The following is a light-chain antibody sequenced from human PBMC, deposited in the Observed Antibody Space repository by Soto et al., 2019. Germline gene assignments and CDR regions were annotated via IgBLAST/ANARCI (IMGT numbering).Light chain of an antibody. V-gene: IGLV2-8*01. CDR2: EVS. CDR3: TSYSGSSIWV. J-gene: IGLJ3*02. CDR1: SSDVGAYNY. Sequence: QSVLTQPPSASGSPGQSVTISCTGTSSDVGAYNYVSWYQQYPGKAPKLMIYEVSNRPSGVPDRFYGSKSGKTASLTVSGLQPEDESDYYCTSYSGSSIWVFGGGTKLTVL.